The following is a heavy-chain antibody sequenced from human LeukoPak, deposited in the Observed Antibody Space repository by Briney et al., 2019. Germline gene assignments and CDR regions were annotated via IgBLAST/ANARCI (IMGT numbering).Heavy chain of an antibody. CDR3: ARGSKAAPGTFDY. CDR2: MSPSGTT. Sequence: PSETLSLTCTVSGDSVSSGNYYLSWIRQPPGKGLDWITYMSPSGTTKYNPSLKSRVTTSVDTSRTQFSLRLSSVTAADTAVYYCARGSKAAPGTFDYWGQGTLVTVSS. J-gene: IGHJ4*02. V-gene: IGHV4-61*01. D-gene: IGHD6-13*01. CDR1: GDSVSSGNYY.